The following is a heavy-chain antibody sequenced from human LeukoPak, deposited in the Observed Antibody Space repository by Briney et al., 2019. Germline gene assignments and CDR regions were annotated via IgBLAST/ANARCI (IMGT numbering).Heavy chain of an antibody. CDR2: IIPIFGTA. J-gene: IGHJ6*02. D-gene: IGHD3-22*01. Sequence: GASVKVSCKASGGTFSSYAISWVRQAPGQGLEWMGGIIPIFGTASYAQKFQGRVTITADESTSTAYMELSSLRSEDTAVYYCARSHYYDSSGYYMGGDYYYYYGMDVWGQGTTVTVSS. CDR3: ARSHYYDSSGYYMGGDYYYYYGMDV. CDR1: GGTFSSYA. V-gene: IGHV1-69*13.